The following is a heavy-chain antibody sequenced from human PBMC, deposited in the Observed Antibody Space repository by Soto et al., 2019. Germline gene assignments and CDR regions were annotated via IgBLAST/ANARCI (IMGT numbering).Heavy chain of an antibody. CDR2: ISSDSNYK. Sequence: GGSLRLXCVGSGVTLNTYSMNWVRQAPGKGLEWVSSISSDSNYKYYSDAVKGRFTISRDNVGNSLYLQMSSLTVEDTAVYFCARDVRPLSGWVPLHNYFDPWGQGTLVTVSS. D-gene: IGHD6-19*01. J-gene: IGHJ5*02. CDR1: GVTLNTYS. CDR3: ARDVRPLSGWVPLHNYFDP. V-gene: IGHV3-21*06.